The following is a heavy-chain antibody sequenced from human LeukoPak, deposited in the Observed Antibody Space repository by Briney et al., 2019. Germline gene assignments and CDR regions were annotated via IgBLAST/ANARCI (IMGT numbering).Heavy chain of an antibody. CDR3: ARDFGGGGDHFDY. CDR1: GYTFTGYY. D-gene: IGHD3-10*01. CDR2: INPNSGGT. Sequence: GASVKVSCKASGYTFTGYYMHWVRQAPGQGLEWMGWINPNSGGTNYAQKFQGWVTMTRDTSISTAYMELSRLRSDDTAVYYCARDFGGGGDHFDYWGQGTLVTVSS. V-gene: IGHV1-2*04. J-gene: IGHJ4*02.